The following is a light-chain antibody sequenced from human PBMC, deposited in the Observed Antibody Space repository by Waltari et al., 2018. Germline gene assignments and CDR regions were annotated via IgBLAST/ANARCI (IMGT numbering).Light chain of an antibody. CDR1: SSDIGGYKY. CDR2: DVD. V-gene: IGLV2-11*01. Sequence: QSALTQPRSVSGSPGQSVTLPCTGTSSDIGGYKYASWYQPPPGKAPKPVIYDVDKRPSGVPDRFSGSKAGNTASLTISGLQTDDDADYYCCSYAGRYTSVFGRGTRVTVL. J-gene: IGLJ2*01. CDR3: CSYAGRYTSV.